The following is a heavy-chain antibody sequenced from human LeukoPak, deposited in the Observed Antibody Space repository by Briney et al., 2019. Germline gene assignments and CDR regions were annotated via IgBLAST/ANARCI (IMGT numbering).Heavy chain of an antibody. J-gene: IGHJ4*02. CDR3: ARDLLVRGVIALFDY. V-gene: IGHV3-21*01. Sequence: GGSLRLSCAASGFTFSIYSMNWVRQAPGKGLEWVSSISSSSSYIYYADSLKGRFTISRDNAKNSLYLQMNSLRAEDTAVYYCARDLLVRGVIALFDYWGQGTLVTVSS. D-gene: IGHD3-10*01. CDR2: ISSSSSYI. CDR1: GFTFSIYS.